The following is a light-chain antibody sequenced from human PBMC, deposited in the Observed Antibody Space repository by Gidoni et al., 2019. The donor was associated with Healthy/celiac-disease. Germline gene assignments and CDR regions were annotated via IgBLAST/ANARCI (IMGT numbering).Light chain of an antibody. CDR1: SGSIASNY. Sequence: NFMLTQPHSVSESPGTTVTISCTRSSGSIASNYVQWYQQRPGSAPTTVIYEDNQRPSGVPDRFSGSIDSSSNSASLTISGLKTEDEADHYCQSYDSSSQVFGGGTKLTVL. CDR2: EDN. V-gene: IGLV6-57*04. J-gene: IGLJ3*02. CDR3: QSYDSSSQV.